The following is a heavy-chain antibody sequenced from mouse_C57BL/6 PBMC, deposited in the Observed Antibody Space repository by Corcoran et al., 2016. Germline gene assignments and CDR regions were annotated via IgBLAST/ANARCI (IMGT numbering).Heavy chain of an antibody. CDR2: INTYSGVP. Sequence: QIQLVQSGPELKKPGETVKISCKASGYTFTTYGMSWVKQAPGKGLKWMGWINTYSGVPTYADDFKGRFAFSLETSASTAYLQINNLKNEDTATYFCARHGSSSVDYWGQGTSVTVSS. CDR3: ARHGSSSVDY. J-gene: IGHJ4*01. D-gene: IGHD1-1*01. V-gene: IGHV9-3*01. CDR1: GYTFTTYG.